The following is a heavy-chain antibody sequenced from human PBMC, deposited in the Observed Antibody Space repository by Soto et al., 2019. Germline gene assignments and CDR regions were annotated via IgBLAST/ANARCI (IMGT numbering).Heavy chain of an antibody. Sequence: EVQLVESGGGLVQPGGSLRLSCAASGFTFSSYWMLWVRQAPGKGLVWVSRINRDGSSTSYADSVKGRFTISRDNAKNTLYLQMNRLIAEDTAVYYCVRTSLVVAAATREDYWGQGTLVTVSS. V-gene: IGHV3-74*01. CDR2: INRDGSST. CDR3: VRTSLVVAAATREDY. D-gene: IGHD2-15*01. CDR1: GFTFSSYW. J-gene: IGHJ4*02.